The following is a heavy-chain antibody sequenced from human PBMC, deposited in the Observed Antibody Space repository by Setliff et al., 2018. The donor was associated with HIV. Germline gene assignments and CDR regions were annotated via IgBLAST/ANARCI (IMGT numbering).Heavy chain of an antibody. V-gene: IGHV3-30*02. D-gene: IGHD3-22*01. J-gene: IGHJ4*02. CDR3: AKDLDYYDSSGYYFDY. Sequence: GGSLRLSCAASGFTFSNYGMHWVRQAPGKGLEWVAFIRYDGSDKYYADSVKGRFTISRDNSKNTLYLQMNNLRAEDTAVYYCAKDLDYYDSSGYYFDYWGQGTLVTV. CDR2: IRYDGSDK. CDR1: GFTFSNYG.